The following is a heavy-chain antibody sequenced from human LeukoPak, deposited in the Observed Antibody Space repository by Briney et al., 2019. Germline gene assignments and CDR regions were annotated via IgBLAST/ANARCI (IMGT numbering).Heavy chain of an antibody. D-gene: IGHD4-17*01. CDR1: GFSLSTSGVG. V-gene: IGHV2-5*05. CDR2: IYWDDDK. J-gene: IGHJ4*02. Sequence: SGPTLVKPTQTLTLTCTFSGFSLSTSGVGVGWIRQPPGKALEWLALIYWDDDKCYGPSLKSRLTITKDTSKNQVVLTMTNMDPVDTATYYCAHRPNDYGDYEWFDYWGQGTLVTVSS. CDR3: AHRPNDYGDYEWFDY.